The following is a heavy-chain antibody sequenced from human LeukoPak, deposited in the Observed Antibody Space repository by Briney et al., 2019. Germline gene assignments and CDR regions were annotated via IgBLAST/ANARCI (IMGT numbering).Heavy chain of an antibody. V-gene: IGHV4-34*01. CDR1: GGSFSGYY. CDR3: ARGAIFGVVISEYY. J-gene: IGHJ4*02. D-gene: IGHD3-3*01. Sequence: SETLSLTCAVYGGSFSGYYWSWIRQPPGKGLEWIGEINHSGSTNYNPSLKSRVTISVDTSKNQFSLKLSSVTAADTAVYYCARGAIFGVVISEYYWGQGTLVTVSS. CDR2: INHSGST.